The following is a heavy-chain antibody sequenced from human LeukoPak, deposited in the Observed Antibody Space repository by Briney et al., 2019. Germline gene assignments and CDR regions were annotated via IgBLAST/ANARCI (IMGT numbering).Heavy chain of an antibody. Sequence: ASVKVSCKASGYSFISYYMHWVRQAPGQGLEWMGIINPGGGGTNYAQKFQGRVTMTRDTSTSTVYMELSSLRSEDTAVYYCARDQYYYDSSGYYYFDYWGQGTLVTVSS. CDR1: GYSFISYY. CDR3: ARDQYYYDSSGYYYFDY. V-gene: IGHV1-46*01. J-gene: IGHJ4*02. CDR2: INPGGGGT. D-gene: IGHD3-22*01.